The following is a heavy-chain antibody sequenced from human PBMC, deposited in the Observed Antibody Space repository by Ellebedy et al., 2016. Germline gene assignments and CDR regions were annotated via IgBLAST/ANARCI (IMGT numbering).Heavy chain of an antibody. J-gene: IGHJ4*02. D-gene: IGHD3-3*02. CDR1: GFSFSSYG. CDR2: IWYDGSNK. V-gene: IGHV3-33*01. CDR3: AREGGIFGLDY. Sequence: GESLKISCAASGFSFSSYGMYWVRQAPGKGLEWVAVIWYDGSNKCYADSVKGRFTISRDNSKNTLYLQMNSLRAEDTALYYCAREGGIFGLDYWGQGTLVTVSS.